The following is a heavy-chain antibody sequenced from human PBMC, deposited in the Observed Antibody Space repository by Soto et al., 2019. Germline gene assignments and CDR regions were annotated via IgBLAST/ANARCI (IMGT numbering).Heavy chain of an antibody. V-gene: IGHV1-69*13. CDR2: IIPIFGTA. J-gene: IGHJ6*02. Sequence: GASVKVSCKASGGTFSSYAISWVRQAPGQGLEWMGGIIPIFGTANYAQKFQGRVTITADESTSTAYMELSSLRSEDTAVYYCARKGIANYGMDVWGQGTTVTVSS. D-gene: IGHD6-13*01. CDR1: GGTFSSYA. CDR3: ARKGIANYGMDV.